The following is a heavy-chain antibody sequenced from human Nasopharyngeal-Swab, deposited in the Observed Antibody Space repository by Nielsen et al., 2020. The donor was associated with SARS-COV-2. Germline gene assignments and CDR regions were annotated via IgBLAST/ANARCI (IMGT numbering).Heavy chain of an antibody. J-gene: IGHJ6*02. D-gene: IGHD4-17*01. CDR3: ARATLLGGDYYGLDV. CDR2: ITWNSDR. CDR1: GFTFDDYA. V-gene: IGHV3-9*01. Sequence: GGSLRLSCAATGFTFDDYAMHWVQQGPGKGLEWVSSITWNSDRVYADSVKGRFTISRDNAKNSLYLQMNSLRPEDTALYYCARATLLGGDYYGLDVWGQGTTVTVSS.